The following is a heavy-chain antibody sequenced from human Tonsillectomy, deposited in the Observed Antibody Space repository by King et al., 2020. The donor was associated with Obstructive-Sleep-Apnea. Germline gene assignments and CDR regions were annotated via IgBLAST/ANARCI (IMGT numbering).Heavy chain of an antibody. V-gene: IGHV3-30-3*01. D-gene: IGHD3-10*01. CDR3: AREPGGGGNYGSGSYYHGMDV. Sequence: VQLVESGGGVVQPGRSLRLSCAASGFTFSSYAMHWVRQAPGKGLEWVAVISYDGSNKYYADSVKGRFTISRDNSKNTLYLQMNSLRAEDTAVYYCAREPGGGGNYGSGSYYHGMDVWGQGTTVTVSS. CDR2: ISYDGSNK. CDR1: GFTFSSYA. J-gene: IGHJ6*02.